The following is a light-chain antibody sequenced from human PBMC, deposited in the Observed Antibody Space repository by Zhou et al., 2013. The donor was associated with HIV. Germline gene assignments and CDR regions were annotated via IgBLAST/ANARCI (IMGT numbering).Light chain of an antibody. CDR1: QDIDSW. V-gene: IGKV1-12*01. CDR2: VGS. Sequence: DIQMTQSPSSLSASVGDRVTITCRASQDIDSWLAWYQQKPGEAPKLLMVVGSSLHSGVPSRFSGSGSGTNFTLIISNLQPEDCGMYFCQQTHIVPLNFGGGTKVEIK. CDR3: QQTHIVPLN. J-gene: IGKJ4*01.